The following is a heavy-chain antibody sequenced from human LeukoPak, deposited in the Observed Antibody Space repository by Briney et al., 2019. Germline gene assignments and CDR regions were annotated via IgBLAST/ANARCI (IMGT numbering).Heavy chain of an antibody. Sequence: SETLSLTCAAPGASISDSNWWSWVRPPPGKGREWIGDIDHTGTTNYNPSLQRRVTMSVDESKNQFSLKLTFVTAADTAVYYCARLAELYSSGGWGQGSLVTVSS. V-gene: IGHV4-4*02. CDR2: IDHTGTT. D-gene: IGHD6-19*01. CDR3: ARLAELYSSGG. CDR1: GASISDSNW. J-gene: IGHJ1*01.